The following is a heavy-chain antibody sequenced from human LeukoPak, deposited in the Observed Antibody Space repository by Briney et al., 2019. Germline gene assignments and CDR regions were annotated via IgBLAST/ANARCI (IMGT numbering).Heavy chain of an antibody. Sequence: GGSLRLSCADSGFTFSSYWISWVRQAPGKGLEWVANINQDGSEKYYVDSVRGRFTISRDNAKNSLYLQMNSLRAEDAAVYYCAISSPVATVGYWGQGTLVTVSS. CDR2: INQDGSEK. J-gene: IGHJ4*02. V-gene: IGHV3-7*01. CDR3: AISSPVATVGY. D-gene: IGHD4-23*01. CDR1: GFTFSSYW.